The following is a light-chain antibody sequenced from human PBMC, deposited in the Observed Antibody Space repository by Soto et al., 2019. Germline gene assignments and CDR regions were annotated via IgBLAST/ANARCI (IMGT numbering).Light chain of an antibody. V-gene: IGKV3-15*01. CDR3: QQYDNWPLT. J-gene: IGKJ4*01. CDR1: QSVSSN. CDR2: GAS. Sequence: EIVMTQSPATLSVSPGERATLSCRASQSVSSNLAWYQQKPGQAPRFLIYGASTRATGIPARFSGSGSGTEFTLTISRLQSEDFAVYYCQQYDNWPLTFGGGTKLEIK.